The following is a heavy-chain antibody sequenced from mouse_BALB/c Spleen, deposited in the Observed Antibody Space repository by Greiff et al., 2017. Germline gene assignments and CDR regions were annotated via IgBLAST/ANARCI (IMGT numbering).Heavy chain of an antibody. V-gene: IGHV5-4*02. J-gene: IGHJ4*01. Sequence: EVKLMESGGGLVKPGGSLKLSCAASGFTFSDYYMYWVRQTPEKRLEWVATISDGGSYTYYPDSVKGRFTISRDNAKNNLYLQMSSLKSEDTAMYYCARDGGGYYAMDYWGQGTSVTVSS. CDR1: GFTFSDYY. CDR3: ARDGGGYYAMDY. CDR2: ISDGGSYT.